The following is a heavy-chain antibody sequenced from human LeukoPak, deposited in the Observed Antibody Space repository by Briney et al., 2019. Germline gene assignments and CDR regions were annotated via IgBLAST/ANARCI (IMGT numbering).Heavy chain of an antibody. D-gene: IGHD3-22*01. CDR3: ARGNYYDSSGYYPEYIQH. Sequence: ASVKVSCKASGYTFTSYGISWVRQAPGQGLEWMGWISAYNGNTNYAQKLQGRVTMTTDTSTSTAYMELRSLRSDDTAVYYCARGNYYDSSGYYPEYIQHWGQGTLVTVPS. CDR2: ISAYNGNT. V-gene: IGHV1-18*01. J-gene: IGHJ1*01. CDR1: GYTFTSYG.